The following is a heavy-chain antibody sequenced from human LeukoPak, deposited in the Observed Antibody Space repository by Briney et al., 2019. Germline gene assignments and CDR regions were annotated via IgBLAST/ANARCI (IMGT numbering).Heavy chain of an antibody. J-gene: IGHJ4*02. V-gene: IGHV4-59*01. CDR2: IYYSGST. Sequence: SETLSLTCTVSGDSLNSYYWSWIRQPPGKGLEWIGYIYYSGSTNYNPPLKSRVTISVDTSKNQCSLKLTSVTAADTAVYYCTKGRIQLGYWGQGTLITVSS. D-gene: IGHD5-18*01. CDR3: TKGRIQLGY. CDR1: GDSLNSYY.